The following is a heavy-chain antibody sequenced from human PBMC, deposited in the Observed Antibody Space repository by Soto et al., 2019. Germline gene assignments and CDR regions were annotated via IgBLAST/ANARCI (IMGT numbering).Heavy chain of an antibody. CDR1: GFTFSSYA. J-gene: IGHJ4*02. CDR2: ISGSGGST. V-gene: IGHV3-23*01. Sequence: GGSLRLSCAASGFTFSSYAMSWVRQAPGKGLEWVSAISGSGGSTYYADSVKGRFTISRDNSKNTLYPQMNSLRAEDTAVYYCAKGNGNYDFWSGYYTGDYWGQGTLVTVSS. CDR3: AKGNGNYDFWSGYYTGDY. D-gene: IGHD3-3*01.